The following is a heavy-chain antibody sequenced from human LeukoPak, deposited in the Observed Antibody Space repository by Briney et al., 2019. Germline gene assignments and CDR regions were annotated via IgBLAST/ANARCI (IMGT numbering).Heavy chain of an antibody. D-gene: IGHD3-10*01. CDR1: GYTFTGYY. J-gene: IGHJ4*02. CDR3: AREENYYGSGSFDY. V-gene: IGHV1-2*02. CDR2: INPDSGGT. Sequence: ASVKVSCKASGYTFTGYYMHWVRQAPGQGLEWMGWINPDSGGTNYAQKFQGRVTMTTDTSTSTAYMELRSLRSDDTAVYYCAREENYYGSGSFDYWGQGTLVTVSS.